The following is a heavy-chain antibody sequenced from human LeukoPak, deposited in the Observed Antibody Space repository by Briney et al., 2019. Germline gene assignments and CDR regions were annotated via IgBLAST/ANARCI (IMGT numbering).Heavy chain of an antibody. J-gene: IGHJ4*02. Sequence: TGGSLRLSCAASGFTFSSYAMHWVRQAPGKGLEWVAVISYDGSNKYYADSVKGRFTISRDNSKNTLHLQMNSLRAEDTAVYYCAKDFSSTSWPPYWGQGTLVTVSS. D-gene: IGHD2-2*01. CDR1: GFTFSSYA. CDR2: ISYDGSNK. V-gene: IGHV3-30-3*01. CDR3: AKDFSSTSWPPY.